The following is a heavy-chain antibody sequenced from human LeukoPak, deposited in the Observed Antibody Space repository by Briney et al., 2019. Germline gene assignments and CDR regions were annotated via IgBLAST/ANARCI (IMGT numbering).Heavy chain of an antibody. J-gene: IGHJ6*03. D-gene: IGHD3-16*02. CDR1: GVSISSGSYY. CDR2: IYTSGST. CDR3: AGRMGVWGSYRLYYYYYMNV. Sequence: SQTLSLTCTVSGVSISSGSYYWRWIRQPAGKGLEWIGRIYTSGSTNYNPSLKSRVTISVDTSKNQFSLKLSSVTAADTAVYYCAGRMGVWGSYRLYYYYYMNVWGKGTTVTISS. V-gene: IGHV4-61*02.